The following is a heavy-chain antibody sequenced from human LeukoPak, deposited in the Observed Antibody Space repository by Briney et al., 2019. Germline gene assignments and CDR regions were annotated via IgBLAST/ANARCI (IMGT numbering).Heavy chain of an antibody. V-gene: IGHV1-46*01. CDR2: INPSGGSS. Sequence: ASVKVSCKVSGYTFTNYYLHWVRQAPGQGLEWMGIINPSGGSSSYAQKFQGRVTMTRDTSTSTVYMELSSLRSEDTAVYYCARDESTSILWWWGQGTLVTVSS. D-gene: IGHD2-21*01. CDR1: GYTFTNYY. J-gene: IGHJ1*01. CDR3: ARDESTSILWW.